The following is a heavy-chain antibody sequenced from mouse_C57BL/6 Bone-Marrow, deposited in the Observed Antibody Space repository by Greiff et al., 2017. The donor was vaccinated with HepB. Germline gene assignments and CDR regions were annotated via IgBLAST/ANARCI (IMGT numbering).Heavy chain of an antibody. CDR3: DKNRWLLRYYAMDY. Sequence: VKLMESGPGLVQPSQSLSITCTVSGFSLTSYGVHWVRQPPGKGLEWLGVIWSGGSTDYNAAFISRLSISKDNSKSQVFFKMNSLQADDTAIYYCDKNRWLLRYYAMDYWGQGTSVTVSS. CDR2: IWSGGST. V-gene: IGHV2-4*01. D-gene: IGHD2-3*01. J-gene: IGHJ4*01. CDR1: GFSLTSYG.